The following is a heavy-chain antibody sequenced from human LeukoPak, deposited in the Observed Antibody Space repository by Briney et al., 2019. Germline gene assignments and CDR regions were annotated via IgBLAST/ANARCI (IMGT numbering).Heavy chain of an antibody. D-gene: IGHD3-22*01. V-gene: IGHV3-64*01. CDR1: GFTFRSYT. J-gene: IGHJ4*02. CDR2: ISSNGVNT. CDR3: ARRQTPYYFDGSGPFDY. Sequence: GGSLRLSCAASGFTFRSYTMHWVRQAPGRGLEYVSAISSNGVNTDYATSVKGRFTISRDNSKNTLYLQMGSLRPEDVAVYYCARRQTPYYFDGSGPFDYWGQGSLVTVSS.